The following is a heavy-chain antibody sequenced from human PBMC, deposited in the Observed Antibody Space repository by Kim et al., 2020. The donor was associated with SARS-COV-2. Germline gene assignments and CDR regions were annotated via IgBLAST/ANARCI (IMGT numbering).Heavy chain of an antibody. Sequence: YYADAVKGRFTISRDNAKNSLYLQMNSLRAEDTAVYYCARDVGPDTTALPWGQGTLVTVSS. V-gene: IGHV3-11*04. D-gene: IGHD4-4*01. J-gene: IGHJ5*02. CDR3: ARDVGPDTTALP.